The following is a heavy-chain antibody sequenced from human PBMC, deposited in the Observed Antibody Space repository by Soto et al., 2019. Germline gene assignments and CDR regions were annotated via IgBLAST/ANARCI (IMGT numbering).Heavy chain of an antibody. J-gene: IGHJ4*02. Sequence: QVHLQESGPGLLKPSETLSLTCGVSGGPIRSYYLSWVRQAPGKGLEWIAYIAYTGITGYNPALRSRVTISGDTSQNLFSLKMTSVTAADTAVYYCAREGFSGYEALDYWGQGILVNVSS. D-gene: IGHD5-12*01. CDR1: GGPIRSYY. CDR2: IAYTGIT. V-gene: IGHV4-59*01. CDR3: AREGFSGYEALDY.